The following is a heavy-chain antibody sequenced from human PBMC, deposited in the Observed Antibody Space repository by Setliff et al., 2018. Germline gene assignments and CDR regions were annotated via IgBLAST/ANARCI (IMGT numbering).Heavy chain of an antibody. CDR2: IYTSWST. J-gene: IGHJ4*02. CDR1: GGSIRSGAYY. D-gene: IGHD5-12*01. CDR3: ARGGTFRYFDY. V-gene: IGHV4-61*09. Sequence: SETLSLTCTVSGGSIRSGAYYWNWIRQSAGKGLEWIGQIYTSWSTNYNPSLKSRVTISLDTSKNQFSLKLRSVTAADTAVYYCARGGTFRYFDYWGQGTPVTVSS.